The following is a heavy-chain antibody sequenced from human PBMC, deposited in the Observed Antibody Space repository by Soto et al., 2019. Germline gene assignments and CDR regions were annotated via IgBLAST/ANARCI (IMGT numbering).Heavy chain of an antibody. Sequence: SGPTLVNPTQTLTLTCTLSGFSLTITGMFVSWSRQPPWDALEWLPLMDWDDDKYYNTSLKTTLTIPKDNSKNXVILTMTNMDPVDTAKYYCARIPGTSRSREGELDLWGQGT. CDR3: ARIPGTSRSREGELDL. V-gene: IGHV2-70*01. J-gene: IGHJ6*01. CDR2: MDWDDDK. CDR1: GFSLTITGMF. D-gene: IGHD2-8*01.